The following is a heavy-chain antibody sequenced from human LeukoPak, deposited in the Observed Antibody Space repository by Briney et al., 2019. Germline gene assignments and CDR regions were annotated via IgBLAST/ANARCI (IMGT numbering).Heavy chain of an antibody. D-gene: IGHD2/OR15-2a*01. CDR3: ARATSRGRSRDAFDI. CDR1: GFTFSSYA. CDR2: ISYDGSNK. Sequence: GGSLRLSCAASGFTFSSYAMHWVRQAPGKGLEWVAVISYDGSNKYYADSVKGRFTISRDNSKNTLYLQMNSLRAEDTAVYYCARATSRGRSRDAFDIWGQGTMVTVSS. J-gene: IGHJ3*02. V-gene: IGHV3-30-3*01.